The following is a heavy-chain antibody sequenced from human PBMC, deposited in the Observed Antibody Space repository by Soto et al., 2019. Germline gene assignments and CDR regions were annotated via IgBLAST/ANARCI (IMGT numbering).Heavy chain of an antibody. CDR1: GFTFSGYS. J-gene: IGHJ4*02. D-gene: IGHD2-2*01. CDR3: ARDGEYQLLRPFDY. V-gene: IGHV3-21*01. CDR2: ISSSSSYI. Sequence: PGGSLRLSCAASGFTFSGYSMNWVRQAPGKGLEWVSSISSSSSYIYYADSVKGRFTISRDNAKNSLYLQMNSLRAEDTAVYYCARDGEYQLLRPFDYWGQGTLVTVSS.